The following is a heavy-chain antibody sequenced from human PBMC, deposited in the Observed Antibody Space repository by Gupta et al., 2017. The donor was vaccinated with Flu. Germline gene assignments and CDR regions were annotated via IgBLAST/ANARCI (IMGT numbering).Heavy chain of an antibody. CDR1: DFTFSSYG. Sequence: QEQLVESVGGVVQPGKSLNLPCTASDFTFSSYGRHWVRQAPGKGLEWLAVTGSDGSNKYYADPGKGRFTIARDNSKTTLYLQMTNLRGEDTAVYYGEREGEGGSGNYFDRWGQGTLVTVSS. CDR2: TGSDGSNK. J-gene: IGHJ5*02. V-gene: IGHV3-33*01. D-gene: IGHD1-26*01. CDR3: EREGEGGSGNYFDR.